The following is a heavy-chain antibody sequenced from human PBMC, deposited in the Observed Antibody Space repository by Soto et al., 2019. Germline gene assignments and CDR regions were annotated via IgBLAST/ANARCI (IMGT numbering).Heavy chain of an antibody. Sequence: ETLSLTCAVYGGSFSGYYWSWIRQPPGKGLEWIGEINHSGSTNYNPSLKSRVTISVDTSKNQFSLKLSSVTAADTAVYYCARAGYSSSWYPGYGMDVWGQGTTVTVSS. CDR2: INHSGST. D-gene: IGHD6-13*01. CDR3: ARAGYSSSWYPGYGMDV. J-gene: IGHJ6*02. V-gene: IGHV4-34*01. CDR1: GGSFSGYY.